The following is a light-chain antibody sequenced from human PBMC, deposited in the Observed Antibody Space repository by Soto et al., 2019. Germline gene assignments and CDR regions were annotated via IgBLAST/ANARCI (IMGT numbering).Light chain of an antibody. Sequence: DIQMTQSPSSLSASVGDRVTITCRASQSISSFLNWYQQKSAKAPKVLIYAASSLQSGVPSRFSGSGSGTDFTLTISSLQPEDFAVYYCQQYNNWPPYTFGQGTKLEIK. CDR3: QQYNNWPPYT. CDR2: AAS. J-gene: IGKJ2*01. CDR1: QSISSF. V-gene: IGKV1-39*01.